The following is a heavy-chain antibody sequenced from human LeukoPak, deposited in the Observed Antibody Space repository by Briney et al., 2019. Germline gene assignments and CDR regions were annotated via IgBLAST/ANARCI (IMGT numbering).Heavy chain of an antibody. CDR1: GFTVSSNY. J-gene: IGHJ4*02. CDR2: ITGTGGVT. D-gene: IGHD3-10*01. V-gene: IGHV3-23*01. Sequence: GGSLRLSCAASGFTVSSNYMSWVRQAPGKGLEWLSAITGTGGVTYYADSVKGRFTISRDSSKTTLYLQMNSLRAEDTAVYYCAKEVSGSGSYYGGNDYWGQGTLVIVSS. CDR3: AKEVSGSGSYYGGNDY.